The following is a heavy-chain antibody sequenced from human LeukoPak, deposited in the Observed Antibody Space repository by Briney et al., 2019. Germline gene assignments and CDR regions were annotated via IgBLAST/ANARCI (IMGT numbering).Heavy chain of an antibody. V-gene: IGHV3-21*01. CDR1: GFTFSSYS. J-gene: IGHJ4*02. CDR3: ASRKKGMATAGFDY. CDR2: ISSSSSYR. Sequence: SGGSLRLSCAASGFTFSSYSMNWVRQAPGKGLEWVSSISSSSSYRYYADSAKGRFTISRDNANNSLYLQMNSLRAEDTAVYYCASRKKGMATAGFDYWGQGTLVTVSS. D-gene: IGHD5-24*01.